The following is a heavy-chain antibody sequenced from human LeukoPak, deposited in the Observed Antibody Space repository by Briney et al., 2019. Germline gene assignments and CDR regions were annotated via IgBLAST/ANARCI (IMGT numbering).Heavy chain of an antibody. D-gene: IGHD3-16*01. Sequence: PSGTLSLTCAASGGSISSSNWWSWVRQPPGKGLEWIGEIYHSGSTNYNPSLKSRVTISVDKSKNQFSLKLSSVTAADTAVYYCARDNDSRDPPHFDYWGQGTLVTVSS. J-gene: IGHJ4*02. CDR1: GGSISSSNW. CDR2: IYHSGST. V-gene: IGHV4-4*02. CDR3: ARDNDSRDPPHFDY.